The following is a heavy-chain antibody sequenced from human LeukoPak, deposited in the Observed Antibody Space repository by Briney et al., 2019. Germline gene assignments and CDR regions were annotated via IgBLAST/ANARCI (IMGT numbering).Heavy chain of an antibody. CDR2: IYHSGST. CDR1: GYSISSGYY. CDR3: ARDGIGYSYVYYFDY. Sequence: SETLSLTCTVSGYSISSGYYWGWIRQPPGKGLEWIGSIYHSGSTYYNPSLKSRVTISVDTSKNQFSLKLSSVTAADTAVYYCARDGIGYSYVYYFDYWGQGTLVTVSS. D-gene: IGHD5-18*01. V-gene: IGHV4-38-2*02. J-gene: IGHJ4*02.